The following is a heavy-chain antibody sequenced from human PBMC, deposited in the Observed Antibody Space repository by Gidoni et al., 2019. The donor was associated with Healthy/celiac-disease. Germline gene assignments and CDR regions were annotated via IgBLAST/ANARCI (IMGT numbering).Heavy chain of an antibody. J-gene: IGHJ6*02. CDR2: INSDGSST. D-gene: IGHD3-3*01. CDR1: GFTFSSYW. V-gene: IGHV3-74*01. Sequence: EVQLVESGGGLVQPGGSLRLSCAASGFTFSSYWMHWVRQAPGKGLVWVSRINSDGSSTSYADSVKGRFTISRDNAKNTLYLQMNSLRAEDTAVYYCVGGDFWSSEVYYGMDVWGQGTTVTVSS. CDR3: VGGDFWSSEVYYGMDV.